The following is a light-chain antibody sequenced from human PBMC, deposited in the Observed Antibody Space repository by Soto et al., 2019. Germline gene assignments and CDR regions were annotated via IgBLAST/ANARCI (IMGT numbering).Light chain of an antibody. J-gene: IGKJ2*01. V-gene: IGKV3-11*01. CDR3: QQRSNWYT. Sequence: EIVLTQSPATLSLSPGERATLSCRASQSVSRYLAWYQHKPGQAPRLLIYDASNRATGIPARFSGSGSGTDFTLTISSLEPEDFAVYYCQQRSNWYTFGQGTKLEIK. CDR1: QSVSRY. CDR2: DAS.